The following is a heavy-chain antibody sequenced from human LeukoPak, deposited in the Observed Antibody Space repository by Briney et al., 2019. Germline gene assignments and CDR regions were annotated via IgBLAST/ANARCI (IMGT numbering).Heavy chain of an antibody. D-gene: IGHD3-3*01. V-gene: IGHV3-23*01. CDR1: GFTFSSYA. Sequence: GGSLRLSCAASGFTFSSYAMSWVRQAPGKGLEWVSAISGSGGSTYYADSVKGRFTISRDNSKSTLYLQMNSLRAEDTAVYYCAKDLGDFWSGYSYFDYWGQGTLVTVSS. CDR3: AKDLGDFWSGYSYFDY. J-gene: IGHJ4*02. CDR2: ISGSGGST.